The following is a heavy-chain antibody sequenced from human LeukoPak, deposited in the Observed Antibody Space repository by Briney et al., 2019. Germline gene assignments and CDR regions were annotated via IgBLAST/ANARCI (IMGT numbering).Heavy chain of an antibody. J-gene: IGHJ4*02. CDR3: ARGGSGSYYHLFDY. Sequence: GGSLRLSCAASGFSFSDYVIHWVRQAPGKGLDWVAVISKDGGTKYYADSVKGRFTISRDNAKNSLYLQMNSLRAEDTAVYYCARGGSGSYYHLFDYWGQGTLVTVSS. V-gene: IGHV3-30-3*01. CDR1: GFSFSDYV. CDR2: ISKDGGTK. D-gene: IGHD3-10*01.